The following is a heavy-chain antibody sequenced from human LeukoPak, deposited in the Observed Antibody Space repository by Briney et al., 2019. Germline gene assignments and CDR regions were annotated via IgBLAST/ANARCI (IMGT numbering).Heavy chain of an antibody. CDR1: GYTFTGYY. CDR3: ARDPPPNRLGPNFDY. J-gene: IGHJ4*02. V-gene: IGHV1-2*02. CDR2: INPNSGDT. Sequence: GASVKVSCKASGYTFTGYYMHWVRQAPGQGLEWMGWINPNSGDTSYAQKFQGRVTMTRDTSISTAYMELSRLRSDDTAVYYCARDPPPNRLGPNFDYWGQGTLVTVSS.